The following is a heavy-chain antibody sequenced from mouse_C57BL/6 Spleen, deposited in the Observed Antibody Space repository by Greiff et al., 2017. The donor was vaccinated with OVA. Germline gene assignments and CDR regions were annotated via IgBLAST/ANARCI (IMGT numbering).Heavy chain of an antibody. CDR2: ISSGGSYT. CDR3: ARREAYYGSSYYFDY. D-gene: IGHD1-1*01. Sequence: EVKLVESGGDLVKPGGSLKLSCAASGFTFSSYSMSWVRQTPDKRLEWVATISSGGSYTYYPDSVKGRFTISRDNAKNTLYLQMSSLKSEDTAMYYCARREAYYGSSYYFDYWGQGTTLTVSS. V-gene: IGHV5-6*02. CDR1: GFTFSSYS. J-gene: IGHJ2*01.